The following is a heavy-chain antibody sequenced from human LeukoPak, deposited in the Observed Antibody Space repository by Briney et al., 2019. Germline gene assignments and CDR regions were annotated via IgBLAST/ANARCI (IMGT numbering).Heavy chain of an antibody. CDR2: IYHSGST. J-gene: IGHJ6*02. V-gene: IGHV4-59*08. CDR1: GDSMSSYY. Sequence: SATLSLTCTVSGDSMSSYYWSWIRQPPGKGLEWIGCIYHSGSTNYNPSLKSRVTISVHTSKYQFSLKLSSVTAADTAVYYCARQNSGGRLNVWGQGTTVTVSS. D-gene: IGHD6-19*01. CDR3: ARQNSGGRLNV.